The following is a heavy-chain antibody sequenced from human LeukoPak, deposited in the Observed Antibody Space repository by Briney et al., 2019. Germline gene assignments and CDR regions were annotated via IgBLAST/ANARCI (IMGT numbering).Heavy chain of an antibody. J-gene: IGHJ6*02. V-gene: IGHV3-23*01. CDR2: ISGSGGST. Sequence: PGGSLRLSCAASGFTFSSYAMSWVRQAPGKGLEWVSAISGSGGSTYYADSVKGRFTISRDNSKNTLYLQMNSLRVEDTAVYYCARFPGIANVFYYGMDVWGQGTTVTVSS. CDR3: ARFPGIANVFYYGMDV. D-gene: IGHD6-13*01. CDR1: GFTFSSYA.